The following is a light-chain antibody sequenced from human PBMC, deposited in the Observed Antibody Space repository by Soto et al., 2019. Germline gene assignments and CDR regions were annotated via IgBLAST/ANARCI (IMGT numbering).Light chain of an antibody. CDR1: SSNIGAGYV. J-gene: IGLJ2*01. CDR3: QSYDSSLSDSVV. Sequence: QAVVTQPPSVSGAPGQRVTISCTGSSSNIGAGYVVHWYQQLPGTAPKLLIYGNNNRPSGVPDRFSGSKSGTSASLAITGLQAEDEADYYCQSYDSSLSDSVVFGGGTKLTVL. V-gene: IGLV1-40*01. CDR2: GNN.